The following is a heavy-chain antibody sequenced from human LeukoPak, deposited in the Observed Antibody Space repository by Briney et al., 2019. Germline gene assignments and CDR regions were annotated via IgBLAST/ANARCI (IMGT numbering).Heavy chain of an antibody. CDR1: GGSISSYY. J-gene: IGHJ6*03. CDR2: IYTSGST. D-gene: IGHD2-2*01. Sequence: SETLSLTCTVSGGSISSYYWSWIRQPAGKGLEWIGRIYTSGSTNYNPSIKSRVTMSVETSKNQFSLKLSSVTAADTAVYYCANAKTSYCSSTSCYAGGDYYYYYDMAVWGKGTTVTVSS. V-gene: IGHV4-4*07. CDR3: ANAKTSYCSSTSCYAGGDYYYYYDMAV.